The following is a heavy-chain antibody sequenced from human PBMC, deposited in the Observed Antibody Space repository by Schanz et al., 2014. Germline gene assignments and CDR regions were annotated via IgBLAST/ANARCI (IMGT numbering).Heavy chain of an antibody. Sequence: EVQLVESGGGLVKPGGSLRLSCAASGFTFSNYSMNWVRQAPGKGLEWVSGIGGSGDSTHYADSVKGRFIISRDNSKNTLYLQVNSLRAEDTAVYYCAKHVRSLTGNDYWCHGTLVTVSS. CDR2: IGGSGDST. CDR3: AKHVRSLTGNDY. J-gene: IGHJ4*01. D-gene: IGHD3-9*01. CDR1: GFTFSNYS. V-gene: IGHV3-23*04.